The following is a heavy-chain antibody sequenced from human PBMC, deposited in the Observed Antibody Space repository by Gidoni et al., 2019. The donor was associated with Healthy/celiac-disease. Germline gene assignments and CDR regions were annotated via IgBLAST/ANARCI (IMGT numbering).Heavy chain of an antibody. J-gene: IGHJ4*02. CDR2: INHSGST. V-gene: IGHV4-34*01. D-gene: IGHD3-3*01. Sequence: QVQLQQWGAGLLKPSETLSLTCAVYGGSFSGYYWSWIRHPPGKGLEWIGEINHSGSTNYNPSLKSRVTISVDTSKNQFSLKLSSVTAADTAVYYCARGRYDFRYYFDYWGQGTLVTVSS. CDR1: GGSFSGYY. CDR3: ARGRYDFRYYFDY.